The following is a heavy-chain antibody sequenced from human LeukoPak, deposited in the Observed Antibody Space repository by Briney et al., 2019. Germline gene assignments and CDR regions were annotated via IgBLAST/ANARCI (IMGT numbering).Heavy chain of an antibody. V-gene: IGHV4-61*02. CDR2: IYTSGST. D-gene: IGHD6-13*01. J-gene: IGHJ4*02. Sequence: SQTLSLTCTVSGGSISSGSYYWSWIRQPAGKGLEWIGRIYTSGSTNYNPSLKSRVTISVDTSKNQFSLKLSSVTAADTAVYYCARDQGAAAGTGGGGVDYWGQGTLVTVSS. CDR3: ARDQGAAAGTGGGGVDY. CDR1: GGSISSGSYY.